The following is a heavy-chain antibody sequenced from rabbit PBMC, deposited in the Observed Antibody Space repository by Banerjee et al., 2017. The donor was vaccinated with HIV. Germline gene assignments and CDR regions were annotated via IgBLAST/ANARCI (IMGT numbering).Heavy chain of an antibody. Sequence: LVKPGGTLTLTCKASGIDFSNKYVMCWVRQAPGKGLEWIGCIATGDGSTYYASWAKGRFTITRSTSLSTVTLQLTSLTAADTATYFCARGNTYNCHLWGPGTLVTVS. D-gene: IGHD1-1*01. V-gene: IGHV1S43*01. J-gene: IGHJ4*01. CDR3: ARGNTYNCHL. CDR1: GIDFSNKYV. CDR2: IATGDGST.